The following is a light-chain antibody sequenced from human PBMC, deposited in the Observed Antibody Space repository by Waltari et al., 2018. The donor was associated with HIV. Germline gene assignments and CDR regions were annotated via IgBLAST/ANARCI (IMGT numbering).Light chain of an antibody. CDR2: AAS. CDR1: QSLLHSSDNPNH. J-gene: IGKJ4*01. Sequence: IVMPQSPESLAVSLAERSAINCKASQSLLHSSDNPNHLAWYQQTPGLPPQFLIYAASRRASGVPDRFSGSGSGTDVTITIGSLQAEDVAGYSCQQYSLRPFTCGAGTKVEI. CDR3: QQYSLRPFT. V-gene: IGKV4-1*01.